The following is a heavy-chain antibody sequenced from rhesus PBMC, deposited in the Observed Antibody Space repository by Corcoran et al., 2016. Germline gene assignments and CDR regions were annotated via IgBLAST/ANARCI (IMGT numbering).Heavy chain of an antibody. J-gene: IGHJ2*01. Sequence: QVQLVQSGAEVKKPGSSVKVSCKASGYTFTDYYMHWVRQAPRQGLELMGWINPYNGKTKYAQKFQGRVTMTRDTSTSTAYMELISLRSEDTAVYYCASGSSYVHDWYFDLWGPGTPITISS. CDR2: INPYNGKT. V-gene: IGHV1S2*01. CDR3: ASGSSYVHDWYFDL. D-gene: IGHD4-29*01. CDR1: GYTFTDYY.